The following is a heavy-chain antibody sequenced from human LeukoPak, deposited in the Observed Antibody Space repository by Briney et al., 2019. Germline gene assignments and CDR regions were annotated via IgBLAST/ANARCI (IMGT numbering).Heavy chain of an antibody. CDR2: IYTSGST. Sequence: PSQTLSLTCTVSGGSISSGSYYWSWIQQPAGKGLEWIGRIYTSGSTNYNPSLKSRVTISVDTSKNQFSLKLSSVTAADTAVYYCARARKGRGYSYLHFDYWGQGTLVTVSS. CDR1: GGSISSGSYY. CDR3: ARARKGRGYSYLHFDY. V-gene: IGHV4-61*02. J-gene: IGHJ4*02. D-gene: IGHD5-18*01.